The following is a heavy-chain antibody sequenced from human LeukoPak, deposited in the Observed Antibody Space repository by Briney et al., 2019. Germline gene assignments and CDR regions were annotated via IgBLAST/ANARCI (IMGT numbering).Heavy chain of an antibody. CDR3: AKDRDCSSTSCYVPFDS. D-gene: IGHD2-2*01. J-gene: IGHJ4*02. CDR2: IYDGGDT. V-gene: IGHV3-66*01. CDR1: GLSVSTNY. Sequence: PGGSLRLSCAASGLSVSTNYMNWVRQAPGKGLEWVSVIYDGGDTYYSNSVKGRFTISRDNSKNTLFLQMNNLRAEDTAVYYCAKDRDCSSTSCYVPFDSWGQGTLVTVSS.